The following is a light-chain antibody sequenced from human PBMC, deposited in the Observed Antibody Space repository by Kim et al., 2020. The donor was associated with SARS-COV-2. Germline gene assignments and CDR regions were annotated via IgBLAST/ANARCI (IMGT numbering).Light chain of an antibody. Sequence: IQLTQSPSSLSASAGDRVTITRRASQVISSYLAWYQQKPGKAPKLLIYAASTLQSGVPSRFSGSGSGTDFTLTISSLQPEDFATYYCHQLNSYPTYTFGQGTKLEI. J-gene: IGKJ2*01. CDR1: QVISSY. CDR3: HQLNSYPTYT. V-gene: IGKV1-9*01. CDR2: AAS.